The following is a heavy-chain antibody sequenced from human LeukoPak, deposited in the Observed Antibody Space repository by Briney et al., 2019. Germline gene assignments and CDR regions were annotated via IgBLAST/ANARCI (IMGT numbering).Heavy chain of an antibody. D-gene: IGHD4/OR15-4a*01. V-gene: IGHV4-4*02. Sequence: PSETLSLTCGVSGASITNGYWWSWVRQPPGKGLEFIGEMSHSGSTTNYNPSLKSRVTISIDTSKNQFSLKLSSVTAADTAVYYCATLPLGGDYDADGVFDSWGQGTLVTVSS. J-gene: IGHJ4*02. CDR2: MSHSGST. CDR1: GASITNGYW. CDR3: ATLPLGGDYDADGVFDS.